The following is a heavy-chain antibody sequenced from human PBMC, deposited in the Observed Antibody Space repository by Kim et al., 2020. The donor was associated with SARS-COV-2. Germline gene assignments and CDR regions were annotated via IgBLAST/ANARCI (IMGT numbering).Heavy chain of an antibody. V-gene: IGHV3-53*01. D-gene: IGHD5-18*01. Sequence: GGSLRLSCAASGFTISDNYMTWVRQAPGKGLEWVSVIYGGGGSFYADSVKGRFTISRDNSKNTLYLQMNTLRAEDTAIYYCARGKRGQYSFDYWGQGTLVTVSS. CDR2: IYGGGGS. CDR1: GFTISDNY. CDR3: ARGKRGQYSFDY. J-gene: IGHJ4*02.